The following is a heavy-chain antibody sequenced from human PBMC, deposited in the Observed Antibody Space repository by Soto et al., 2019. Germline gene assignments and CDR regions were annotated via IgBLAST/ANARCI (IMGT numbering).Heavy chain of an antibody. J-gene: IGHJ4*02. CDR2: IKSKTDGGTT. D-gene: IGHD3-9*01. CDR3: TTDRYDILTGYYYFDY. V-gene: IGHV3-15*01. CDR1: GFTFSNAW. Sequence: EVQLVESGGGLVKPGGSLRLSCAASGFTFSNAWMSWVRQAPGKGLEWVGRIKSKTDGGTTDYAATVKGRVTISRDDSKNTLYLQMNSLKTEDTAVYYCTTDRYDILTGYYYFDYWGQGTLVTVSS.